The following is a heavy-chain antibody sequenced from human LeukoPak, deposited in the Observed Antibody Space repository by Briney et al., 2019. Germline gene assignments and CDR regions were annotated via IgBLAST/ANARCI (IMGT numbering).Heavy chain of an antibody. CDR3: ARTSIAAREADY. J-gene: IGHJ4*02. CDR1: GFTFSSYA. CDR2: ISSNGGST. Sequence: PGGSLRLSCAASGFTFSSYAMHWVRQAPGKGLEYVSAISSNGGSTYYANSVKGRFTISRDNSKNTLSLQMGSLRAEDMAVYYCARTSIAAREADYWGQGTLVTVSS. D-gene: IGHD6-6*01. V-gene: IGHV3-64*01.